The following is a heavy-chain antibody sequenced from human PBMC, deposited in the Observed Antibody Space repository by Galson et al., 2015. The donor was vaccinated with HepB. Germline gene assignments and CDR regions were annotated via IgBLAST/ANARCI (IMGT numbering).Heavy chain of an antibody. CDR3: AKEGRRGVGATDI. J-gene: IGHJ3*02. V-gene: IGHV3-21*01. CDR1: GFTFSSYS. D-gene: IGHD1-26*01. Sequence: SLRLSCAASGFTFSSYSMNWVRQAPGKGLEWVSSISSSSSYIYYADSVKGRFTISRDNAKNSLYLQMNSLSAEDTAVYYCAKEGRRGVGATDIWGQGTMVTVSS. CDR2: ISSSSSYI.